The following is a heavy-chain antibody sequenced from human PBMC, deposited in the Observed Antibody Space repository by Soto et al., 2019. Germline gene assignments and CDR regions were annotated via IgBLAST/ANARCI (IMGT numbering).Heavy chain of an antibody. CDR1: GGFTSTNNW. CDR2: AYHSGGT. D-gene: IGHD2-15*01. CDR3: ARSPPSSSYGGSGTFDY. J-gene: IGHJ4*02. V-gene: IGHV4-4*02. Sequence: QLQLQESGPGLVRPSGTLSLTCAVSGGFTSTNNWWSWVRQPPGKGLEWIGDAYHSGGTEYNPSLESRVCISVDKSKHAIALKLTSAPAANTAVYYCARSPPSSSYGGSGTFDYWGQGTLVNVSS.